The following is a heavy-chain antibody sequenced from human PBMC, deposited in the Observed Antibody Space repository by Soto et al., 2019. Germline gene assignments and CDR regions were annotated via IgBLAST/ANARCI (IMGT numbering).Heavy chain of an antibody. CDR1: GYSFTDFW. Sequence: AQLVQSGAEVKEPGESLKISCKASGYSFTDFWIGWVRQMPGKGLEWMGMIYPGDSDTRYSPYFQGQVIISADKSINTAYLQWSSLKASDSAMYYCARHGSQQLVNWFDPWGQGTLVTVSS. D-gene: IGHD6-6*01. V-gene: IGHV5-51*01. J-gene: IGHJ5*02. CDR3: ARHGSQQLVNWFDP. CDR2: IYPGDSDT.